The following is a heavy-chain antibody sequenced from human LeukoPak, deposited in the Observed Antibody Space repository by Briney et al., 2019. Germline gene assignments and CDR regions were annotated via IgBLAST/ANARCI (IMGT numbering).Heavy chain of an antibody. J-gene: IGHJ6*03. D-gene: IGHD3-16*02. CDR3: ARAPAGGELPLDYYYYMDV. Sequence: NPGGSLRLSCAASGFTFSSYAMSWVRQAPGKGLEWFSAISSSGGSTYYADSVKGRFTISRDNSKNPLYLQMNSLRAEDTAVYYCARAPAGGELPLDYYYYMDVWGKGTTVTVSS. CDR2: ISSSGGST. CDR1: GFTFSSYA. V-gene: IGHV3-23*01.